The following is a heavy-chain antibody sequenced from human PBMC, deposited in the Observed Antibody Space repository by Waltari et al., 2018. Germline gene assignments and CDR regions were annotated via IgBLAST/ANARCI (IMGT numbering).Heavy chain of an antibody. V-gene: IGHV4-38-2*01. CDR3: ASGGGYNQGDAFDI. D-gene: IGHD5-12*01. CDR1: GYSISSGYY. J-gene: IGHJ3*02. CDR2: IYHSGST. Sequence: QVQLQESGPGLVKPSETLSLTCAVSGYSISSGYYWGWIRQPPGKGLEWIGSIYHSGSTYSNPSLKSRVTISVDTSKNQFSLKLSSVTAADTAVYYCASGGGYNQGDAFDIWGQGTMVTVSS.